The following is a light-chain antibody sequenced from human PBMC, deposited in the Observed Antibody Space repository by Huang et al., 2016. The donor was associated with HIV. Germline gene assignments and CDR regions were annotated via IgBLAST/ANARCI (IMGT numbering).Light chain of an antibody. CDR1: QSVSTS. Sequence: EIVLTQSPATLSLSPGERAPLSCRASQSVSTSLAWYQHKPGQAPRLLLYDASTRATGIPSSFSGSGSGTDFTLTISSLEPEDFAIYYCLQRSNWPRTFGQGTKVEIK. J-gene: IGKJ1*01. CDR3: LQRSNWPRT. CDR2: DAS. V-gene: IGKV3-11*01.